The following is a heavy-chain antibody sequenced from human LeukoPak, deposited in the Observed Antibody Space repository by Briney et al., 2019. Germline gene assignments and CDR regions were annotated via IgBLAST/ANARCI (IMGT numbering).Heavy chain of an antibody. Sequence: SETLSLTCTVSGGSISSYYWSWIRQPPGKGLEWIGYIYYGGSTNYNPSLKSRVTISVDTSKNQFSLKLSSVTAADTAVYYCASRTYSSGWYYFDYWGQGTLVTVSS. D-gene: IGHD6-19*01. V-gene: IGHV4-59*08. CDR3: ASRTYSSGWYYFDY. CDR1: GGSISSYY. J-gene: IGHJ4*02. CDR2: IYYGGST.